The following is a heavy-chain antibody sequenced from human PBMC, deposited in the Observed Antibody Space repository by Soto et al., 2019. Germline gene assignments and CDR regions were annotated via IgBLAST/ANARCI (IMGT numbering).Heavy chain of an antibody. CDR1: GYSISSGYY. CDR2: IYHSGST. V-gene: IGHV4-38-2*02. J-gene: IGHJ5*02. CDR3: AREDSSYYDILTGHRGPRVVDP. Sequence: LSLTCAVSGYSISSGYYWGWIRQPPGKGLEWIGSIYHSGSTYYNPSLKSRVTISVDTSKNQFSLKLSSVTAADTAVYYCAREDSSYYDILTGHRGPRVVDPWGQGTLVTVSS. D-gene: IGHD3-9*01.